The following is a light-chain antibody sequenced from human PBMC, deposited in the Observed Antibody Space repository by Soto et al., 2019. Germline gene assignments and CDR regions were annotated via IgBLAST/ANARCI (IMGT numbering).Light chain of an antibody. CDR2: EVT. J-gene: IGLJ7*01. V-gene: IGLV2-14*01. Sequence: QSALTQPASVSGSPGQSITISCTGASSDVGAYKYVSWYQQYPGKAPKVMISEVTNRPSGVSNRFSGSKSGNTASLTISGLQADDEADYYCSSYTPTSSPFGTGTQLTVL. CDR3: SSYTPTSSP. CDR1: SSDVGAYKY.